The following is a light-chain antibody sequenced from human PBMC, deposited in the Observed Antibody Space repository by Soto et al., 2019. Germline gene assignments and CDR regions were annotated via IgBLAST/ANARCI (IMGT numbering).Light chain of an antibody. CDR1: SSDVGGYNY. V-gene: IGLV2-8*01. CDR2: EVN. J-gene: IGLJ1*01. Sequence: QSVLTQPPSASGSLGQSVTISCTGTSSDVGGYNYVSWYQQYPGKAPKLMIYEVNQRPSGVPDRFSGSKSGNTASLTVSGLQAEDEADYYCSSYAGSKNYVFGTGTKVTVL. CDR3: SSYAGSKNYV.